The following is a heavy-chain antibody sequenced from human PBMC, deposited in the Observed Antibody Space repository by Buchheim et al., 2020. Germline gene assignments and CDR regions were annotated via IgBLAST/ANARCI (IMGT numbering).Heavy chain of an antibody. J-gene: IGHJ4*02. V-gene: IGHV3-30-3*01. Sequence: VQLVESGGGVVQPGRSLRLSCAASGFTFSSYAMHWVRQAPGKGLEWVAVISYDGSNKYYADSVKGRFTISRDNSKNTLYLQMNSLRDEDTAVYYCARIRAAPPGDFDYWGQGTL. CDR2: ISYDGSNK. CDR3: ARIRAAPPGDFDY. D-gene: IGHD6-13*01. CDR1: GFTFSSYA.